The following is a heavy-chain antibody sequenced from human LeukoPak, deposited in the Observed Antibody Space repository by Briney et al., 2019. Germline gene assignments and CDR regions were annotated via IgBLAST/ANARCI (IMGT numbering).Heavy chain of an antibody. V-gene: IGHV3-7*01. Sequence: GGSLRLSCAASGFAFMDAWMTWVRQAPGKGLEWVANIKYDGSHKYYVDSVKGRFTISRDNAKNSVYLQMNSLRVDDTAVYFCASSHDSSGNDWGQGTMVTVSS. CDR1: GFAFMDAW. D-gene: IGHD3-22*01. CDR2: IKYDGSHK. CDR3: ASSHDSSGND. J-gene: IGHJ4*02.